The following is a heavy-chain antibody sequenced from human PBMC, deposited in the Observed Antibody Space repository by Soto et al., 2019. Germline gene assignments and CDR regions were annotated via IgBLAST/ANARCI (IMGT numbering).Heavy chain of an antibody. CDR3: ARVSARGGDYGFWSGYYSDWCGP. V-gene: IGHV4-4*02. Sequence: PADTPSLTCAVSGGSISSSNLWRWVRQPPGKGLEGIGEIYHSGSTNYNPSLKSRLTISVDKSKNQFTLTVSSVTAADTAVYYCARVSARGGDYGFWSGYYSDWCGPWGQGTLVTVSS. D-gene: IGHD3-3*01. CDR1: GGSISSSNL. J-gene: IGHJ5*02. CDR2: IYHSGST.